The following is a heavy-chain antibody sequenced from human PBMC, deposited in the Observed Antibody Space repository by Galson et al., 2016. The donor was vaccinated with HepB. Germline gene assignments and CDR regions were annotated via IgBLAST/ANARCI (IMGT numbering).Heavy chain of an antibody. V-gene: IGHV3-21*06. D-gene: IGHD3-10*01. Sequence: GSLRLSCAASGFTFKSYTMNWVRQAPGKGLEWVSSISGSSSYIYYADSFRGRFIISRDNAKNSLHLQMNSLRAEDTAVYYCARDFSGSGSHLGYWGQGTLVTVSS. CDR1: GFTFKSYT. J-gene: IGHJ4*02. CDR3: ARDFSGSGSHLGY. CDR2: ISGSSSYI.